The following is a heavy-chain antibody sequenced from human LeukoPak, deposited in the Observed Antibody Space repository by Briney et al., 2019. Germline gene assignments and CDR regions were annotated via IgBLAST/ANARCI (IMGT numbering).Heavy chain of an antibody. CDR3: VARSGSSPYYYDY. J-gene: IGHJ4*02. CDR2: VDNSGRNT. D-gene: IGHD3-10*01. CDR1: GFTFGSYG. Sequence: GGSLRLSCEASGFTFGSYGMGWVRQAPGKGLEWVSGVDNSGRNTYYGDSVKGRFTISRDNSKSTLYLQMNSLRAEGTALYYCVARSGSSPYYYDYWGQGTLVTVSS. V-gene: IGHV3-23*01.